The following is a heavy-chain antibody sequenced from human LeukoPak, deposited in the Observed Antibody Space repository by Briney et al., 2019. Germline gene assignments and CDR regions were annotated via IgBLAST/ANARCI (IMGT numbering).Heavy chain of an antibody. CDR3: ARALNDYGDLGLDY. V-gene: IGHV1-2*02. Sequence: ASVKVSCKASGYTFTGYYMHWVRQAPGQGLGWMGWINPNSGGTNYAQKFQGRVTMTRDTSISTAYMELSRLRSDDTAVYYCARALNDYGDLGLDYWGQGTLVTVSS. CDR1: GYTFTGYY. J-gene: IGHJ4*02. CDR2: INPNSGGT. D-gene: IGHD4-17*01.